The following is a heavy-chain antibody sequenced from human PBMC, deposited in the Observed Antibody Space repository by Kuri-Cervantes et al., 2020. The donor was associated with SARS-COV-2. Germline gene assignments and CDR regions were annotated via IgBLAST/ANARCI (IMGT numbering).Heavy chain of an antibody. CDR1: GFTFSSYG. CDR3: AKPSLAIDYGDDFQH. J-gene: IGHJ1*01. V-gene: IGHV3-23*01. CDR2: ISGSGGST. D-gene: IGHD4-17*01. Sequence: GESLKISCAASGFTFSSYGMHWVRQAPGKGLEWVSTISGSGGSTYYADSVKGRFTISRDSSKHTLYLQMNSLRAEDTAVYYCAKPSLAIDYGDDFQHWGQGTLVTVSS.